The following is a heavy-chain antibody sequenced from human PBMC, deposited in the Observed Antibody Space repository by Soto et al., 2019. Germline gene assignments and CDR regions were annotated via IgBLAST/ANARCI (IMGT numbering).Heavy chain of an antibody. J-gene: IGHJ4*02. D-gene: IGHD5-18*01. V-gene: IGHV3-21*01. CDR2: ISSSSYI. CDR1: GFTFSSYS. CDR3: ARDQPGYSYGYGLGY. Sequence: EVQLVESGGGLVKPGGSLRLSCAASGFTFSSYSMNWVRQAPGKGLEWVSSISSSSYIYYADSVKGRFTISRDNAKNSLYLQMNSLRAEDTAVYYCARDQPGYSYGYGLGYWGQGTRVTASS.